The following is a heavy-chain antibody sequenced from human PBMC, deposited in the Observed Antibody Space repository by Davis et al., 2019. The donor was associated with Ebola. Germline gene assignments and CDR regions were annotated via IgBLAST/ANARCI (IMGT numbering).Heavy chain of an antibody. CDR3: ATGTSIAARPLVY. D-gene: IGHD6-6*01. V-gene: IGHV4-30-2*01. CDR2: IYHSGST. Sequence: LRLSCAVSGGSISSGGYSWSWIRQPPGKGLEWIGYIYHSGSTNYNPSLKSRVTISVDKSKNQFSLKLSSVTAADTAVYYCATGTSIAARPLVYWGQGTLVTVSS. J-gene: IGHJ4*02. CDR1: GGSISSGGYS.